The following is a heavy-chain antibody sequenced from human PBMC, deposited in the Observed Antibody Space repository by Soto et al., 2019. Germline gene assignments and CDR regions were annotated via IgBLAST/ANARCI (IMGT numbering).Heavy chain of an antibody. CDR3: ARDGDLWFGELLYCDY. CDR1: GFTFSSYG. D-gene: IGHD3-10*01. CDR2: IWYDGSNK. Sequence: GGSLRLSCAASGFTFSSYGMHWVRQAPGKGLEWVAVIWYDGSNKYYADSVKGRFTISRDNSKNTLYLQMNSLRAEDTAVYYCARDGDLWFGELLYCDYWGQGTLVTVSS. J-gene: IGHJ4*02. V-gene: IGHV3-33*01.